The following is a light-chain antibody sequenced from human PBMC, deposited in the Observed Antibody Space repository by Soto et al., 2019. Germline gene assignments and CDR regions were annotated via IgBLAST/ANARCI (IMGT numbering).Light chain of an antibody. CDR1: QSIGDY. J-gene: IGKJ1*01. CDR3: QQYGSSPKT. Sequence: EIVMTQSPATLSVSPGERATLSCRASQSIGDYLAWYQHKPGQAPRLLIYGASSRATGIPDRFSGSGSGTDFTLTISRLEPEDFAVYYCQQYGSSPKTFGQGTKV. CDR2: GAS. V-gene: IGKV3-20*01.